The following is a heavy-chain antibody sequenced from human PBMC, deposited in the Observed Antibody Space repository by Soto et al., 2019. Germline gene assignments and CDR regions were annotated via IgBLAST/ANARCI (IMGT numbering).Heavy chain of an antibody. CDR3: AGDVSRVTIFGVVLRWFDP. Sequence: PSETLSLTCTVSGGSISSYYWSWIRQPPGKGLEWIGYIYYSGSTNYNPSLKSRVTISVDTSKNQFCLKLSSLTAADTAVYYCAGDVSRVTIFGVVLRWFDPWGQGTLVTVSS. CDR1: GGSISSYY. V-gene: IGHV4-59*01. D-gene: IGHD3-3*01. CDR2: IYYSGST. J-gene: IGHJ5*02.